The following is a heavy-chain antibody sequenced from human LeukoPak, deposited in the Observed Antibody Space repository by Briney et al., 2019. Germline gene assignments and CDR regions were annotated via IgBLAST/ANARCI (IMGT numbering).Heavy chain of an antibody. CDR3: ARVQVKAFDI. CDR2: IYSGGTT. V-gene: IGHV3-53*01. J-gene: IGHJ3*02. Sequence: GGSLRLSCAASRFTFSNAWMSWVRQAAGRGLEWVSVIYSGGTTYYADSVQGRFTISRDISKNTLYLQMKSLRAEDTAVYYCARVQVKAFDIWGQGTMVTVSS. CDR1: RFTFSNAW.